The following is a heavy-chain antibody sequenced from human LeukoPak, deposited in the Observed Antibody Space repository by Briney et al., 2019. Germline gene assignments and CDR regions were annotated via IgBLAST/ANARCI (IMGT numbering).Heavy chain of an antibody. Sequence: SETLSLTCAVYGGSFSGYYWSWIRQPPGKGLEWIGEINHSGSTNYNPSLKSRVTISVDTSKNQFSLKLSSVTAADTAVYYCARVVDGDQLYFDYWGQGTLVTVSS. CDR2: INHSGST. D-gene: IGHD4-17*01. CDR1: GGSFSGYY. V-gene: IGHV4-34*01. J-gene: IGHJ4*02. CDR3: ARVVDGDQLYFDY.